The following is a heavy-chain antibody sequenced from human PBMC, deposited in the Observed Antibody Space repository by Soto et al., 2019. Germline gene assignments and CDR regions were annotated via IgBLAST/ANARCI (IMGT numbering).Heavy chain of an antibody. J-gene: IGHJ3*02. CDR3: ARQRIEAAFDAFDI. V-gene: IGHV5-51*01. CDR1: RYSFTPSR. D-gene: IGHD6-13*01. Sequence: GEAMKISSMGSRYSFTPSRIDLIRHMPGKGLEWMGIIYHGDSETRYTPSFQGQVTISADKSNTTAYLQWSGLKASDTSMYYCARQRIEAAFDAFDIWGQGTMVTVSS. CDR2: IYHGDSET.